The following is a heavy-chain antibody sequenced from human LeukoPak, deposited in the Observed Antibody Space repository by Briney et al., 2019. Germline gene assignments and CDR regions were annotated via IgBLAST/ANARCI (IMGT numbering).Heavy chain of an antibody. J-gene: IGHJ4*02. CDR2: ISSSGSTT. Sequence: GGSLRLSCAASGFIFSSYEMNWVRQAPGKGLEWISYISSSGSTTYYADSVKGRFTISRDNAKNSLYLQMNSLRAEDTAVYYCARDSSITLFRGVKDYWGQGTLVTVSS. V-gene: IGHV3-48*03. CDR1: GFIFSSYE. D-gene: IGHD3-10*01. CDR3: ARDSSITLFRGVKDY.